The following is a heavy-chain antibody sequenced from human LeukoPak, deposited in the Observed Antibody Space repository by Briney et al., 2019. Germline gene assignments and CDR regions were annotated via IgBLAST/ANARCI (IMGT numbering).Heavy chain of an antibody. Sequence: GGSLRLSCAASGFVFSSYSMNWVRQAPGKGLEWVSYISSGSPTIFYADSAKGRFTISRDNAKNSLYLQMNSLRAEDTAVYYCARLGHYDSSGYYYRGAAFDIWGQGTMVTVSS. CDR3: ARLGHYDSSGYYYRGAAFDI. D-gene: IGHD3-22*01. CDR2: ISSGSPTI. J-gene: IGHJ3*02. CDR1: GFVFSSYS. V-gene: IGHV3-48*04.